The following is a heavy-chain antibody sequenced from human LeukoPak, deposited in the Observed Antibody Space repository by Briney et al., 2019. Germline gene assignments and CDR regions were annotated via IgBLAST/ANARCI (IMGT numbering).Heavy chain of an antibody. V-gene: IGHV1-46*01. D-gene: IGHD5-18*01. CDR2: INPSGGST. CDR3: ADGYSYGYAFDI. Sequence: ASVEVSCKPSGYTFTSYYMHWVRQAPGQGLEWMGIINPSGGSTSYAQKFQGRVTMTRDTSTSTVYMELSSLRSEDTAVYYCADGYSYGYAFDIWGQGTMVTVSS. CDR1: GYTFTSYY. J-gene: IGHJ3*02.